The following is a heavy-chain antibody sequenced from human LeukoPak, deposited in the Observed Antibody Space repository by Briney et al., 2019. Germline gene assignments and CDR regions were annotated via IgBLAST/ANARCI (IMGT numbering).Heavy chain of an antibody. CDR3: ARGPWDYVWGSYRSYGMDV. CDR2: MNPNSGNT. J-gene: IGHJ6*02. CDR1: GYTFTSYD. Sequence: EASVKVSCKASGYTFTSYDINWVRQAPGQGLEWMGWMNPNSGNTGYAQKFQGRVTMTRNTSISTAYMELSSLRSEDTAVYYCARGPWDYVWGSYRSYGMDVGGQGTTVTVSS. D-gene: IGHD3-16*02. V-gene: IGHV1-8*01.